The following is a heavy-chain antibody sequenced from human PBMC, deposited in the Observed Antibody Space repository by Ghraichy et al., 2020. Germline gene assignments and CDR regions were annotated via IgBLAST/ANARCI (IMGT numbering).Heavy chain of an antibody. D-gene: IGHD2-21*01. CDR2: LSGDGSDK. CDR3: TRGVLLEPGIADY. Sequence: GGSLRLSCAASGFTFSRHWIHWVRQAPGKGLEWVVSLSGDGSDKRYVDSVKGRFTISRDNAKNSLYLQMNSLRADDTAVYYCTRGVLLEPGIADYWGQGTLVAVSS. J-gene: IGHJ4*02. CDR1: GFTFSRHW. V-gene: IGHV3-7*03.